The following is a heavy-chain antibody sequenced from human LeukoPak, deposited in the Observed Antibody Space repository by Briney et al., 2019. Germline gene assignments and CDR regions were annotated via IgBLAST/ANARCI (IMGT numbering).Heavy chain of an antibody. V-gene: IGHV4-38-2*02. J-gene: IGHJ4*02. CDR1: GYSISSGYY. Sequence: SETLSLTCTVSGYSISSGYYWGWIRQPPGKGLEWIGSIFRSGSTYYNPSLKSRVTISVDTSKNQFSLKLSSVTAADTAVYYCASDHSGSYYFDYWGQGTLVTVSS. D-gene: IGHD1-26*01. CDR2: IFRSGST. CDR3: ASDHSGSYYFDY.